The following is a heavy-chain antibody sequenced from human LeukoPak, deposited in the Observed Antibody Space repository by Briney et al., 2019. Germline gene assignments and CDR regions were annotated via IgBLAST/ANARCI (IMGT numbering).Heavy chain of an antibody. V-gene: IGHV3-23*01. J-gene: IGHJ4*02. D-gene: IGHD6-19*01. CDR1: EFTFDSYA. CDR2: ISGSGANT. CDR3: AKTSVSSGWPELFDF. Sequence: GGSLRLSCAASEFTFDSYAMNCVRQAPGKGLEWVSAISGSGANTYYANSVKGRFTISRDNSKSTLFLQMDSLRAEDTAIYYCAKTSVSSGWPELFDFWGQGTLVTVSS.